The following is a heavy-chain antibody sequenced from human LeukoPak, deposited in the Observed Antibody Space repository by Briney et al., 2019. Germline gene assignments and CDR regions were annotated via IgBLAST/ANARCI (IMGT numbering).Heavy chain of an antibody. D-gene: IGHD3-10*01. CDR1: GYTFTGYY. CDR3: ASELYY. Sequence: GASVKVSCKASGYTFTGYYMHWVRQAPGQGLEWMGIISPSSDNTRYAQKFQGRVTMARDTSTSTVYMELSSLRSEDTAVYYCASELYYWGQGTLVTVSS. CDR2: ISPSSDNT. J-gene: IGHJ4*02. V-gene: IGHV1-46*01.